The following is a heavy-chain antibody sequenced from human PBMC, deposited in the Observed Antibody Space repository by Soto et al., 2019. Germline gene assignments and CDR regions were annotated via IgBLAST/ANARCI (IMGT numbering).Heavy chain of an antibody. CDR1: GYTFTSYR. CDR2: ISAYNGNT. D-gene: IGHD6-6*01. CDR3: ARAGASIAARNYYYGMDV. Sequence: ASVKVSCKASGYTFTSYRIIWVRQAPGQGLEWMGWISAYNGNTNYAQKLQGRVTMTTDTSTSTAYVELRSLRSDDTAVYYCARAGASIAARNYYYGMDVWGQGTTVTVS. J-gene: IGHJ6*02. V-gene: IGHV1-18*01.